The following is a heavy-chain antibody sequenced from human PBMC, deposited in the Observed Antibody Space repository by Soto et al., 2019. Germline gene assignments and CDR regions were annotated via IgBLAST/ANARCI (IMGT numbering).Heavy chain of an antibody. CDR3: ARDGSGPFDY. Sequence: SETLSLTCAVYGGSFSGYYWSWIRQPPGKGLEWIGEINHSGSTNYNPSLKSRVTISVDTSKNQFSLKLSSVTAADTAMYYCARDGSGPFDYWGQGSLVTVSS. CDR2: INHSGST. V-gene: IGHV4-34*01. D-gene: IGHD6-19*01. J-gene: IGHJ4*02. CDR1: GGSFSGYY.